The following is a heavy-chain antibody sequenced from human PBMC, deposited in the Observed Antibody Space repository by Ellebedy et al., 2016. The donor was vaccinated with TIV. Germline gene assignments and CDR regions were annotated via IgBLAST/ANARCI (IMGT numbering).Heavy chain of an antibody. D-gene: IGHD2-15*01. CDR2: IYYRGST. CDR3: AGPERAANSFDY. CDR1: GDSVSSGSYY. J-gene: IGHJ4*02. Sequence: GSLRLSXTVSGDSVSSGSYYWSWIRQPPGKGLEWIGYIYYRGSTNYNPSLKSRVTISLDTSKSQFSLNLSSVAAADTAVYYCAGPERAANSFDYWGQGTLVTVSS. V-gene: IGHV4-61*01.